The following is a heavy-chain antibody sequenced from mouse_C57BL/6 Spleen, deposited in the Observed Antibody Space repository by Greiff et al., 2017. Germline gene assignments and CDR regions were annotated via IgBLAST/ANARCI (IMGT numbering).Heavy chain of an antibody. CDR1: GFTFSDYG. V-gene: IGHV5-15*01. CDR3: ARRDYDNDAMGY. J-gene: IGHJ4*01. D-gene: IGHD2-4*01. CDR2: ISNLAYSI. Sequence: EVQLVESGGGLVQPGGSLKLSCAASGFTFSDYGMAWVRQAPRNGPEWVALISNLAYSIYYADTVTGRFTISRANAKNTLYLGMSRLKSEDTAMYYCARRDYDNDAMGYWGQGTSVTVSS.